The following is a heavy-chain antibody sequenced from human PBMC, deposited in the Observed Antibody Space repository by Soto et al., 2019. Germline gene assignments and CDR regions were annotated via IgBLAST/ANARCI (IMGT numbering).Heavy chain of an antibody. V-gene: IGHV5-10-1*01. CDR3: ARQARWYSSGWYGGVRYYGMDV. CDR2: IDPSDSYT. CDR1: GYSFTSYW. Sequence: PGESLKISCKGSGYSFTSYWISWVRQMPGKGLEWMGRIDPSDSYTNYSPSFQGHVTISADKSISTAYLQWSSLKASDTAMYYCARQARWYSSGWYGGVRYYGMDVWGQGTTLTVSS. D-gene: IGHD6-19*01. J-gene: IGHJ6*02.